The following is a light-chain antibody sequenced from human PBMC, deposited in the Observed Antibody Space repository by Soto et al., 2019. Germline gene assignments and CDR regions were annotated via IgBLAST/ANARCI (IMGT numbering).Light chain of an antibody. CDR2: GAS. CDR1: QSVSTN. CDR3: QQYYNGRPPLT. Sequence: DIVLTQSPATLSVSPGERATLSCRASQSVSTNLAWYQHKLGQAPRLLIYGASTRVTGIPARFSGSGSGTYFTLTISYLKSEDFGIYYCQQYYNGRPPLTFGGGPKVES. V-gene: IGKV3-15*01. J-gene: IGKJ4*01.